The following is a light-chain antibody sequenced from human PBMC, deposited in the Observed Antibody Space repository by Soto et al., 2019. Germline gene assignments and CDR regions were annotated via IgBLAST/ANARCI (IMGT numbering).Light chain of an antibody. Sequence: EIVLTQSPAPLSLSPGERATLSCRASKSVSSYLAWYQQTPGQAPRLLIYDASIRSTGIPARFSGSGSGTDFTLTISSLEPEDFAVYYCQQRSNWLTFGGGTKVEIK. CDR2: DAS. J-gene: IGKJ4*01. V-gene: IGKV3-11*01. CDR1: KSVSSY. CDR3: QQRSNWLT.